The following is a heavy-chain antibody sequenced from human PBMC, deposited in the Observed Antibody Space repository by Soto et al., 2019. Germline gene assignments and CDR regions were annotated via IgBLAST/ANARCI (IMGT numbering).Heavy chain of an antibody. J-gene: IGHJ5*02. V-gene: IGHV1-18*01. CDR1: GYTFTSYG. D-gene: IGHD2-15*01. Sequence: QVQLVQSGAEVKKPGASVKVSCKASGYTFTSYGISWVRQAPGQGLEWMRWISAYNGNTNYAQKLQGRVTMTTDTSTSTAYMELRSLRSDDTAVYYCARNRIEIVVVVAAPSNWFDPWGQGTLVTVSS. CDR2: ISAYNGNT. CDR3: ARNRIEIVVVVAAPSNWFDP.